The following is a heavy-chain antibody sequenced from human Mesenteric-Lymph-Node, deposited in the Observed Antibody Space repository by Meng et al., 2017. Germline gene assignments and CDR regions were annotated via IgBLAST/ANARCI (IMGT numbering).Heavy chain of an antibody. J-gene: IGHJ5*02. V-gene: IGHV1-69*02. D-gene: IGHD2-15*01. CDR3: ASLYCRGGSCFHNWFDP. Sequence: SVKVSCKASGGTFSSYTISWVRQAPGQGLEWMGRIIPILGIANYAQKFQGRVTITADKSTSTAYMELSSLRSEDTAVYYCASLYCRGGSCFHNWFDPWGQGTLVTVSS. CDR1: GGTFSSYT. CDR2: IIPILGIA.